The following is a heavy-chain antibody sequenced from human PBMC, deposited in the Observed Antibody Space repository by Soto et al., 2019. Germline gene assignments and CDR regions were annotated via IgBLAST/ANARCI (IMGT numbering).Heavy chain of an antibody. CDR3: AKQSFIAAAGTWWFDP. V-gene: IGHV4-59*08. J-gene: IGHJ5*02. CDR2: IYYSGST. Sequence: SETLSLTCTVSGGSISSYYWSWIRQPPGKGLEWIGYIYYSGSTNYNPSLKSRVTISVDTSKNQFSLKLSSVTAADTAVYYCAKQSFIAAAGTWWFDPWGQGTLVTVS. CDR1: GGSISSYY. D-gene: IGHD6-13*01.